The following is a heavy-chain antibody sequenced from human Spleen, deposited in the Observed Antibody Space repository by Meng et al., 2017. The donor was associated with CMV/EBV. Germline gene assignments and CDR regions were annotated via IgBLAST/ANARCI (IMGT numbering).Heavy chain of an antibody. Sequence: GGSLRLSCAASGFAFSISAMHWVRQGPGKGPEWVALIRRDGSQEYRADSVKGRFTISRDNSKNTFYLQMNNLRAEDTAFYYCAKNLGDCTSINCRGDVFDLWGQGTMVTVSS. V-gene: IGHV3-30*02. CDR1: GFAFSISA. D-gene: IGHD1-26*01. J-gene: IGHJ3*01. CDR2: IRRDGSQE. CDR3: AKNLGDCTSINCRGDVFDL.